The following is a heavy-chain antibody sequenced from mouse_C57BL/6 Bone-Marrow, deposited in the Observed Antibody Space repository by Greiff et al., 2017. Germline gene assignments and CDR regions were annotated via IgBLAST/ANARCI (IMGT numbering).Heavy chain of an antibody. V-gene: IGHV5-2*01. CDR2: INSDGGST. CDR1: EYEFPSHD. J-gene: IGHJ1*03. CDR3: ARHSYWYFDV. Sequence: DVKLQESGGGLVQPGASLKLSCESNEYEFPSHDMSWVRKTPEKRLELVAAINSDGGSTYYPDTMERRFIISRDNTKKTLYLQMISLRSEDTALYYCARHSYWYFDVWGTGTTVTVSS.